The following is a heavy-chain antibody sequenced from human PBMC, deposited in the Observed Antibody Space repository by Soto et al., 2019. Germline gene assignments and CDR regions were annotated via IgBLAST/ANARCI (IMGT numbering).Heavy chain of an antibody. V-gene: IGHV4-59*01. J-gene: IGHJ4*02. D-gene: IGHD1-1*01. CDR1: GGSISSYY. CDR2: IYYSGST. Sequence: PSETLSLTCTVSGGSISSYYWSWIRQPPGKGLEWIGYIYYSGSTNYNPSLKSRVTISVDTSKNQFSLKLSSVTAADTAVYHCARAIGTTGDYWGQGPLVTVSS. CDR3: ARAIGTTGDY.